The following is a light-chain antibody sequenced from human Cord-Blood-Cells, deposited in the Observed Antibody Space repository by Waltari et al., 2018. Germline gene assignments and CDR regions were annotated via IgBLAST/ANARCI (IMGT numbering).Light chain of an antibody. V-gene: IGKV3-15*01. J-gene: IGKJ1*01. Sequence: EIVMTQSPATLSVSPGERATLSCRASQSVSSNLAWYQQKPGQAPRLLIYGASTRATGIPARFSGSGSETEFTLTISSLQSEYFAVYYCQQYNNWPRTFGQWTKVEIK. CDR3: QQYNNWPRT. CDR2: GAS. CDR1: QSVSSN.